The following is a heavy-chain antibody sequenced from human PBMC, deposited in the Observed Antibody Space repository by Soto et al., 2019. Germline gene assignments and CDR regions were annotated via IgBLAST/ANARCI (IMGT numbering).Heavy chain of an antibody. Sequence: GGSLRLSCAACGFTFSSSWMSWVRQAPGKGLEWVANIKEDGSERYYVDSVKGRFTISRDNAKNSLYLQMNSLRAEDTAVYYCARATGADKEDYWGQGTLVTVSS. CDR2: IKEDGSER. J-gene: IGHJ4*02. CDR1: GFTFSSSW. D-gene: IGHD3-10*01. V-gene: IGHV3-7*04. CDR3: ARATGADKEDY.